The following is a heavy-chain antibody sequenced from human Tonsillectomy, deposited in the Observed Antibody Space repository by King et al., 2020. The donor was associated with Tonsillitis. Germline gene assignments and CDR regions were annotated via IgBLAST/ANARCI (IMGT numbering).Heavy chain of an antibody. J-gene: IGHJ6*03. Sequence: VQLVQSGAEVKKPGASVKVSCKASGYTFTSDDINWVRQATGQGLEWMGWMNPNSGNTGYAQKFQGRVTMTRNTSKSTAYMELSSLTSEDTAVYYCATSLHCSGGSCYSYHYYMDVWGKGTTVTVSS. CDR2: MNPNSGNT. V-gene: IGHV1-8*01. CDR1: GYTFTSDD. CDR3: ATSLHCSGGSCYSYHYYMDV. D-gene: IGHD2-15*01.